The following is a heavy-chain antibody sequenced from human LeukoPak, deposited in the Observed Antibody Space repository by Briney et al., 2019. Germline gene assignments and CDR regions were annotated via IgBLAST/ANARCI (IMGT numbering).Heavy chain of an antibody. D-gene: IGHD3-22*01. CDR3: ARPNITSYYDSRGCDAFDV. CDR2: IYPDDSDT. V-gene: IGHV5-51*01. J-gene: IGHJ3*01. Sequence: GESLKISCKGSGYRFNAYWIAWVRQMPGKGLEWMRIIYPDDSDTRYSPSFQGQVTISADKSVRTAYLQWSSLKASDTAMYYCARPNITSYYDSRGCDAFDVWGQGTMVTVSS. CDR1: GYRFNAYW.